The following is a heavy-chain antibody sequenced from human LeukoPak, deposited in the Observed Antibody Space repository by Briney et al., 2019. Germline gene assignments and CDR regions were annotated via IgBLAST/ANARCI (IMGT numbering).Heavy chain of an antibody. J-gene: IGHJ5*02. V-gene: IGHV3-30*02. CDR3: AKDQRSSWYVGFDP. D-gene: IGHD6-13*01. CDR1: GITFSSYG. Sequence: GSLRLSCSASGITFSSYGLHWVRQAPGKGLEWVAFIRYDGSNKYYADSVKGRFTISRDNSKNTLYLQMNSLRAEDTAVYYCAKDQRSSWYVGFDPWGQGTLVTVSS. CDR2: IRYDGSNK.